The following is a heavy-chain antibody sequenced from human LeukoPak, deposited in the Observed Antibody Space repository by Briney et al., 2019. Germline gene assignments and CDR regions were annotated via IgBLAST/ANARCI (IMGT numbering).Heavy chain of an antibody. V-gene: IGHV3-21*01. CDR2: ISSSSSYI. CDR1: GFTFSSYS. J-gene: IGHJ6*02. D-gene: IGHD5-24*01. CDR3: AREDGPYYGMDV. Sequence: GGSLRLSCAASGFTFSSYSMNWVRQAPGKGLEWVSSISSSSSYIYYADSVKGRFTISRDNAKSSLYLQMNSLRAEDTAVYYCAREDGPYYGMDVWGQGTTVTVSS.